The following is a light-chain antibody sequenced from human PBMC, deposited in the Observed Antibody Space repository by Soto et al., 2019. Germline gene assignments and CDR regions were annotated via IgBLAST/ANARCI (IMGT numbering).Light chain of an antibody. CDR3: QQYGNSPRT. CDR1: QSVSSY. CDR2: GAS. J-gene: IGKJ1*01. V-gene: IGKV3-20*01. Sequence: EMVLTQSPATLSLSPGERATLSCRASQSVSSYLAWYQQKPGQAPRLLISGASNRATDIPDRFSGSGSGTDFTLVISRVGPEDSAVYYCQQYGNSPRTFGQGTKVDIK.